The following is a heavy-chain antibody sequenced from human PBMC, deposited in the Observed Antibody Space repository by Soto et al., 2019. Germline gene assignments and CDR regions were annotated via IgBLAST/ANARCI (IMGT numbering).Heavy chain of an antibody. CDR3: ARDSGLYKNPAYYYYRDR. CDR2: IKQDGSEK. CDR1: EFTLSSYW. V-gene: IGHV3-7*01. D-gene: IGHD1-1*01. Sequence: PGGSLWLSCAASEFTLSSYWMSWARQAPGKGLEWVANIKQDGSEKYYVDSVKGRFTISRDNAKNSLYLQMNSLRAEDTAVYYCARDSGLYKNPAYYYYRDRWGKGTTVTVSS. J-gene: IGHJ6*03.